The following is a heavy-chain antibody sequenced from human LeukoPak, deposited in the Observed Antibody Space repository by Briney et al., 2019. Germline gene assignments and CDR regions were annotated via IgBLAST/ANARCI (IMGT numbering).Heavy chain of an antibody. V-gene: IGHV1-18*01. CDR1: GYTFTSYG. CDR2: ISAYNGNT. D-gene: IGHD3-22*01. J-gene: IGHJ4*02. CDR3: ARGPTYYYDSSGYYS. Sequence: ASVKVSCKASGYTFTSYGISWVRQAPGQGLEWMGWISAYNGNTNYAQKLQGRVTMTTDTSTSTAYMELRSLRSDDTAVYYCARGPTYYYDSSGYYSWGRGTLVTVSS.